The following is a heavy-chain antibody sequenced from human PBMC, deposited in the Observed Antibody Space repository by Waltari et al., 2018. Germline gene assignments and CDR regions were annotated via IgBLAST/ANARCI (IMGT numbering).Heavy chain of an antibody. J-gene: IGHJ4*02. CDR2: ISGSGGST. CDR1: GFPFSSYG. CDR3: AKDHDFTIYYFDY. D-gene: IGHD2-21*02. V-gene: IGHV3-23*04. Sequence: EVQLVESGGGLVQPGGSLRISCAASGFPFSSYGMSWVRQAPGKGLEWVSGISGSGGSTYYADSVKGRFTISRDNSKNTLYLQMNSLRAEDTAVYYCAKDHDFTIYYFDYWGQGTLVTVSS.